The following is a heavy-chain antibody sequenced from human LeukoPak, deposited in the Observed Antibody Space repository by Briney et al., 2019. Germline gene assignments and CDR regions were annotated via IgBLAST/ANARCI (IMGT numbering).Heavy chain of an antibody. CDR2: INRDGSEI. CDR3: AEDPGFNSAL. D-gene: IGHD6-25*01. Sequence: GGSLRLPCAAFPFNSNNYWMSWVRQAPGKGLEWVANINRDGSEITHVDSVKGRFTISRDNAKNSLYLQMNSLRAEDTAVYYCAEDPGFNSALWGRGTLVTVSS. V-gene: IGHV3-7*01. J-gene: IGHJ4*02. CDR1: PFNSNNYW.